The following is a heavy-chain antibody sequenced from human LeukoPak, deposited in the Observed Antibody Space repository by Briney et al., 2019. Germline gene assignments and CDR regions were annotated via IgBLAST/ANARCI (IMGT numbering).Heavy chain of an antibody. CDR2: IYYRGNT. J-gene: IGHJ6*04. CDR1: GGSISGYF. V-gene: IGHV4-59*01. CDR3: ARHADIAAYREGLDV. Sequence: SETLSLTCTVSGGSISGYFWSWIRQPPGEGLEWIGYIYYRGNTIYNLSLKSRATISVDTSKNLFSLELTSVATADTAVYYCARHADIAAYREGLDVWGRGTTVTVPS. D-gene: IGHD2-15*01.